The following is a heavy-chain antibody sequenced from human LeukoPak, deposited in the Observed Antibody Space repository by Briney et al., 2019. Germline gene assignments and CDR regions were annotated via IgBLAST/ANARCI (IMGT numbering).Heavy chain of an antibody. V-gene: IGHV3-53*04. CDR1: GSSVSSNY. D-gene: IGHD6-19*01. Sequence: GGSLRLSCAASGSSVSSNYMSWVRQAPGKGLEWVSVIYSGSSSTYYTDSVKGRFTISRHNSKNTLYLQMNSLRAEDTAVYYCARVGSGWYDFDYWGQGTLVTVSS. CDR3: ARVGSGWYDFDY. J-gene: IGHJ4*02. CDR2: IYSGSSST.